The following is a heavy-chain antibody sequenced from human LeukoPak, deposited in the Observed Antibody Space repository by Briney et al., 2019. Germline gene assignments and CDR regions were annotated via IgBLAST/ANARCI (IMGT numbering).Heavy chain of an antibody. Sequence: ASVKVSCKASGYTFTSYYMHWVRQAPGQGLEWMGIINPSGGSTSYAQKFQGRVTMTRDMSTSTVYMELSSLRSEDTAVYYCARDQGYSSSWSMPVDVWGKGTTVTVSS. CDR2: INPSGGST. CDR3: ARDQGYSSSWSMPVDV. D-gene: IGHD6-13*01. V-gene: IGHV1-46*01. J-gene: IGHJ6*04. CDR1: GYTFTSYY.